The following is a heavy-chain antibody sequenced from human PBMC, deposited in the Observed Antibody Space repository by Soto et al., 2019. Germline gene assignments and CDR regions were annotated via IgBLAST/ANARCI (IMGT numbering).Heavy chain of an antibody. CDR2: VYTSAEGGAT. D-gene: IGHD2-15*01. Sequence: EVQLVDSGGGLVKPGGSLRLSGSAAGFSVTNAGMNWVRQAPGKGLEWVGRVYTSAEGGATHYAAPGKGRFTISRDDSINTVYLQMNSLMTEDTAVYYCTTGSVEGFWGQGTTVTVSS. CDR3: TTGSVEGF. V-gene: IGHV3-15*07. J-gene: IGHJ6*02. CDR1: GFSVTNAG.